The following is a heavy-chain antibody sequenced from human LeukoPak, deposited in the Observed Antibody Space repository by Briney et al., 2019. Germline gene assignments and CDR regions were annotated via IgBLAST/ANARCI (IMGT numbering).Heavy chain of an antibody. CDR3: ARYTSGTTRGEDY. D-gene: IGHD1-1*01. CDR2: IIPIFGTA. J-gene: IGHJ4*02. CDR1: GGTFSSYA. Sequence: SVKVSCKASGGTFSSYAISWVRQAPGQGLEWVGRIIPIFGTANYAQKFQGRVTITTDESTSTAYMELSSLRSEDTAVYYCARYTSGTTRGEDYWGQGTLVTVSS. V-gene: IGHV1-69*05.